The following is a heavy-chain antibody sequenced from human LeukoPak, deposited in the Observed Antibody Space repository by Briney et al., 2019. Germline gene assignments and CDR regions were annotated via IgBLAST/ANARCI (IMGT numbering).Heavy chain of an antibody. Sequence: PGRSLRLSCAASGFTFSSYGMHWVRQAPGKGLEWVAVTWFDGNNKYYADSVKGRFTISRDNSKNTLYLQMNSLRADDTAMYYCVREGNELLSKNFDYWGQGTLVTVSS. CDR1: GFTFSSYG. CDR2: TWFDGNNK. V-gene: IGHV3-33*01. D-gene: IGHD2-21*02. J-gene: IGHJ4*02. CDR3: VREGNELLSKNFDY.